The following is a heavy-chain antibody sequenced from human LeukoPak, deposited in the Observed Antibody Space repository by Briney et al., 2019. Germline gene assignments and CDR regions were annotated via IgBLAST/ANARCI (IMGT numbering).Heavy chain of an antibody. Sequence: GGSLRLSCAASGFTFSSYEMNWVRQAPGKWMEWVSYISSSGSTIYYADSVKGRFTISRDNAKNSLYLQMNSLRAEDTAVYYCAKEDIVVVPAAYYYYYYMDVWGKGTTVTVSS. CDR1: GFTFSSYE. J-gene: IGHJ6*03. CDR2: ISSSGSTI. V-gene: IGHV3-48*03. CDR3: AKEDIVVVPAAYYYYYYMDV. D-gene: IGHD2-2*01.